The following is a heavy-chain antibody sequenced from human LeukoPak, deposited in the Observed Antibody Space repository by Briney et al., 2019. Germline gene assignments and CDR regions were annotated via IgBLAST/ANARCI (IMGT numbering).Heavy chain of an antibody. CDR1: GFYFLDHP. CDR3: AKEIRRGDSPLDS. Sequence: GGSLRLSCSASGFYFLDHPIHWVRQAPGKGPEWVSGIGNSLSKGYADSVRGRFTVSRDNAGNSVYLQMKSLGPEDTALYYCAKEIRRGDSPLDSWGQETLVTVSS. CDR2: IGNSLSK. V-gene: IGHV3-9*01. J-gene: IGHJ4*02.